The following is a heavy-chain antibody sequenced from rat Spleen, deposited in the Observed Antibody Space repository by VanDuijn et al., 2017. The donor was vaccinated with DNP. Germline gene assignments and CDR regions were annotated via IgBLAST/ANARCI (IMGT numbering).Heavy chain of an antibody. J-gene: IGHJ2*01. CDR3: TRTGSYKSGYYLDY. CDR1: GLSLTGYS. V-gene: IGHV2S63*01. CDR2: MWSGGTT. D-gene: IGHD4-3*01. Sequence: EVQLKESGPNLVQPSQTLSLTCTVSGLSLTGYSVHWVRQPPGKGLEWMGTMWSGGTTDYNSALKSRLSISRDTSKSQVFLKMNSLQTEDTAIYFCTRTGSYKSGYYLDYWGQGVMVTVSS.